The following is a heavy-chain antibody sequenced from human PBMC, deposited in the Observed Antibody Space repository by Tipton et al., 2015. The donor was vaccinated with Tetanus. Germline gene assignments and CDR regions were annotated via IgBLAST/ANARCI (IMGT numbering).Heavy chain of an antibody. J-gene: IGHJ4*02. D-gene: IGHD2-15*01. CDR1: GFIFSSYG. Sequence: SGFIFSSYGIHWVRQAPGKGLEWVAVSWYDGTDQYYADSVKGRFTLSRDNSKNTLYLQMKSLRAEDTALYYCAREADCSGGSCFSGDFDNWGQGTQVTVSS. CDR2: SWYDGTDQ. V-gene: IGHV3-33*01. CDR3: AREADCSGGSCFSGDFDN.